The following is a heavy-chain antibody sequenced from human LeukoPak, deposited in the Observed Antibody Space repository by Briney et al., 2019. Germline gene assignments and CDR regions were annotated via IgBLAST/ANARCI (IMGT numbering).Heavy chain of an antibody. CDR2: MNPNSGNT. Sequence: ASVKVSCKASGYTFTSYDINWVRQATGQGLEWMGWMNPNSGNTGYAQKFQGRVTMTRNTSISTPYMELSSLRSEDTAVYYCARGRLGFGYDSSGYYYDWFDPWGQGTLVIVSS. CDR1: GYTFTSYD. J-gene: IGHJ5*02. V-gene: IGHV1-8*01. D-gene: IGHD3-22*01. CDR3: ARGRLGFGYDSSGYYYDWFDP.